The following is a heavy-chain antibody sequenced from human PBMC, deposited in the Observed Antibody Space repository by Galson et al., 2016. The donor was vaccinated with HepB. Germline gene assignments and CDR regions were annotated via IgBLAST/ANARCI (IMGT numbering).Heavy chain of an antibody. D-gene: IGHD1-14*01. Sequence: SETLSLTCVVSNASVSRDYWTWIRQPPGKGLKWNGNIFNFGTTNYHPSLRRRVLMSFDMSKNQFSLRLTSVTAADTAIYFCAGGSISGTLEYWGQGILVTVSS. V-gene: IGHV4-59*02. CDR3: AGGSISGTLEY. J-gene: IGHJ4*02. CDR2: IFNFGTT. CDR1: NASVSRDY.